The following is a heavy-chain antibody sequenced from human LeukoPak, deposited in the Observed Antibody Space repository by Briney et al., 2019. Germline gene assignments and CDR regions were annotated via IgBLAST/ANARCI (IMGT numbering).Heavy chain of an antibody. D-gene: IGHD1-26*01. J-gene: IGHJ5*02. CDR2: INSDGSST. V-gene: IGHV3-74*01. CDR3: ARDRSLNWFDP. Sequence: GGSLRLSCAASGFTFSSYSMNWVRQAPGKGLVWVSRINSDGSSTSYADSVKGRFTISRDNAKNTLYLQMNSLRAEDTAVYYCARDRSLNWFDPWGQGTLVTVSS. CDR1: GFTFSSYS.